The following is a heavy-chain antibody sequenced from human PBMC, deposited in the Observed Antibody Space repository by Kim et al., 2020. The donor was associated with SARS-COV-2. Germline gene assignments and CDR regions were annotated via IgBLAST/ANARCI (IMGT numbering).Heavy chain of an antibody. V-gene: IGHV3-23*01. CDR1: GFTFSSYA. J-gene: IGHJ6*02. Sequence: GGSLRLSCAASGFTFSSYAMSWVRQAPGKGLEWVSAISGSGGSTYYADSVKGRFTISRDNSKNTLYLQMNSLRAEDTAVYYCAKGGYGSGSYSYYYGMDVWGQGTTVTVSS. CDR3: AKGGYGSGSYSYYYGMDV. D-gene: IGHD3-10*01. CDR2: ISGSGGST.